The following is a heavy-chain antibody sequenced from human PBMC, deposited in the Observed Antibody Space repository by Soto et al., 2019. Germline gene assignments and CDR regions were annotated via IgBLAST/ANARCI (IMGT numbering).Heavy chain of an antibody. V-gene: IGHV3-33*01. Sequence: QPGGSLRLSCAASGFTFSSYGMHWVRQAPGKGLEWVAVIWYDGSNKYYADSVKGRFTISRDNSKNTLYLQMNSLRAEDTAVYYCARAQNPDDTAMVYYYGMDVWGQGTTVTVSS. D-gene: IGHD5-18*01. CDR2: IWYDGSNK. CDR3: ARAQNPDDTAMVYYYGMDV. CDR1: GFTFSSYG. J-gene: IGHJ6*02.